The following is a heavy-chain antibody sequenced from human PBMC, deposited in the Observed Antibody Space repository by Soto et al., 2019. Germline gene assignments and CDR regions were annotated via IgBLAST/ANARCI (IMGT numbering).Heavy chain of an antibody. CDR2: IYPGDSDT. CDR1: VYSFTSYW. CDR3: ARQGWSDAFDI. V-gene: IGHV5-51*01. Sequence: PGESLTISCKGSVYSFTSYWICWFRQMPGKGLEWMGIIYPGDSDTRYSPSFQGQVTISADKSISTAYLQWSSLKASDTAMYYCARQGWSDAFDIWGQGTMVTVSS. J-gene: IGHJ3*02. D-gene: IGHD6-19*01.